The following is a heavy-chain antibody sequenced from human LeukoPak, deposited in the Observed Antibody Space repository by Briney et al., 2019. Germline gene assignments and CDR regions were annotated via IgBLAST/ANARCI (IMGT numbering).Heavy chain of an antibody. V-gene: IGHV3-73*01. CDR3: TRYHSIVGDAFDL. CDR1: GFTFSGSA. D-gene: IGHD3-22*01. Sequence: GGSLRLSCAVSGFTFSGSAIHWVRQASGRGLEWVGRIRSKTNDYATAYAASVRGRFTVSRDDSENTAYLQMNSLKTEDTAVYYCTRYHSIVGDAFDLWGLGTMVTVSS. J-gene: IGHJ3*01. CDR2: IRSKTNDYAT.